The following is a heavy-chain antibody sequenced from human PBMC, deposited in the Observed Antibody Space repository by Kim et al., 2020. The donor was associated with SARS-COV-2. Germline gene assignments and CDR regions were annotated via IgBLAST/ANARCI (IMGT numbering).Heavy chain of an antibody. D-gene: IGHD3-9*01. V-gene: IGHV1-3*01. Sequence: ASVKVSCKASGYTFTSYAMHWVRQAPGQRLEWMGWINAGNGNTKYSQKFQGRVTITRDTSASTAYMELSSLRSEDTAVYYCARDGGLASYFDYWGQGTLVTVSS. CDR1: GYTFTSYA. CDR2: INAGNGNT. CDR3: ARDGGLASYFDY. J-gene: IGHJ4*02.